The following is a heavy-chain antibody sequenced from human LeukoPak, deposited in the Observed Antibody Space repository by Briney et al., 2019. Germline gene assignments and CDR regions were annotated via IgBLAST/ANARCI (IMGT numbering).Heavy chain of an antibody. CDR3: ARGGYKDF. CDR2: IHHSGVT. CDR1: GASISSDSW. Sequence: SGTLSLTCAVSGASISSDSWWNWVRQPPGKGLEWIAEIHHSGVTNYNPSLKSRVTISIDKSENQSSLKLNSVTAADTAVYYCARGGYKDFWGQGTLVTVSS. V-gene: IGHV4-4*02. J-gene: IGHJ4*02. D-gene: IGHD3-10*01.